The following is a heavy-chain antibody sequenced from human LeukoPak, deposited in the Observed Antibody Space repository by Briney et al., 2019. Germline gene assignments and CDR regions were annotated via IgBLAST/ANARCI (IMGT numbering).Heavy chain of an antibody. CDR3: ARGPAYSGSYPNWFDP. Sequence: GGSLRLSCAASGFTFSSYSMNWVRQAPGKGLEWVSSISSSSSYIYYADSVKGRFTISRDNAKNSLYLQMNSLRAEDTAVYYCARGPAYSGSYPNWFDPWGQGTLVTVSS. CDR1: GFTFSSYS. V-gene: IGHV3-21*01. D-gene: IGHD1-26*01. J-gene: IGHJ5*02. CDR2: ISSSSSYI.